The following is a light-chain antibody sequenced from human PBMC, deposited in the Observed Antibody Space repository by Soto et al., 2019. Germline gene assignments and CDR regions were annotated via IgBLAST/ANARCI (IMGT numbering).Light chain of an antibody. Sequence: DIVMTQSPDSLAVSLGERATINCKSSQSVLSSSNKKNYLAWHQQKPGQPPKLLISWASSRQSGVPDRFSGSGSGTDFTLTISSLQDEDVAVYYCQQQYSAPLTFAGGTKVEIK. CDR3: QQQYSAPLT. CDR2: WAS. CDR1: QSVLSSSNKKNY. V-gene: IGKV4-1*01. J-gene: IGKJ4*01.